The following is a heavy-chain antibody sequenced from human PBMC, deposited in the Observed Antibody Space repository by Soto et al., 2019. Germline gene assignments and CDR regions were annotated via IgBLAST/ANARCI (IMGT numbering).Heavy chain of an antibody. CDR1: GYTFTVYY. D-gene: IGHD3-3*01. CDR2: INPSSGGT. J-gene: IGHJ6*02. CDR3: ARDERFLEWSLNYGMDV. V-gene: IGHV1-2*04. Sequence: GASVKVSCKASGYTFTVYYMLWVRQAPGQGLEWMGWINPSSGGTNYAQKFQGWVTMTRDTSISTAYMELRSLRSDDTAVYYCARDERFLEWSLNYGMDVWGQGTTVTVSS.